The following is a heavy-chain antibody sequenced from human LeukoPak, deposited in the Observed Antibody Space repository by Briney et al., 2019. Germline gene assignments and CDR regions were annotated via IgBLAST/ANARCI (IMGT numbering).Heavy chain of an antibody. D-gene: IGHD3-22*01. CDR2: INWNGGST. Sequence: PGGSLRLSCAASGFTFDDYGMSWVRQAPGKGLEWVSGINWNGGSTGYADSVKGRFTISRDNAKNSLYLQMNSLRAEDTALHYCARGRRYDSSGPFDYWGQGTLVTVSS. CDR1: GFTFDDYG. J-gene: IGHJ4*02. CDR3: ARGRRYDSSGPFDY. V-gene: IGHV3-20*04.